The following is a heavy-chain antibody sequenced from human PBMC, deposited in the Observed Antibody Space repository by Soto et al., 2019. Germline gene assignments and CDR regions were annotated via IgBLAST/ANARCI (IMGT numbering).Heavy chain of an antibody. J-gene: IGHJ4*02. Sequence: KTSETLSLTCAVSGGSFSSYYWNWIRQAPGRGLEWVGEINHSGTTNYNPSLESRITISLDASKNHFSLTLTSVTAADTAVYYCARNRVATNLLAPSDYWGQGGLVTVSS. CDR1: GGSFSSYY. CDR3: ARNRVATNLLAPSDY. CDR2: INHSGTT. D-gene: IGHD5-12*01. V-gene: IGHV4-34*01.